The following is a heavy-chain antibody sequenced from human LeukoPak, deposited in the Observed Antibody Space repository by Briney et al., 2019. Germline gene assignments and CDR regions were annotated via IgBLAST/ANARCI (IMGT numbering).Heavy chain of an antibody. D-gene: IGHD4-17*01. CDR3: ARRLKGSYGKPFDY. V-gene: IGHV1-3*01. J-gene: IGHJ4*02. CDR1: GYSFTTYA. CDR2: INPDKGDT. Sequence: ASVTASCKASGYSFTTYATHWVRQAPGQRLEWMGWINPDKGDTKYSQNFQGRITVTRDTSESTTYMELSSLVSEDTAVYYCARRLKGSYGKPFDYWGQGTLVTVAS.